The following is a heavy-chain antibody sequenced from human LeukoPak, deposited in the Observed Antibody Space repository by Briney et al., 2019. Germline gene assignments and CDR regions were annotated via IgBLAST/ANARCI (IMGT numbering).Heavy chain of an antibody. V-gene: IGHV4-39*07. D-gene: IGHD1/OR15-1a*01. CDR2: INHSGST. J-gene: IGHJ4*02. CDR3: ARGADPNRFFDY. Sequence: SETLSLTCSVSGGSISNNIYYWGWIRQPPGKGLEWIGEINHSGSTNYNPSLKSRVTISVDTSKNQFSLKLSSVTAADTAVYYCARGADPNRFFDYWGQGTLVTVSS. CDR1: GGSISNNIYY.